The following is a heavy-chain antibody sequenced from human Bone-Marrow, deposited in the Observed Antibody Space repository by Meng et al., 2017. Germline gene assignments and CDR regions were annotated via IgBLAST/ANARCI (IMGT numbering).Heavy chain of an antibody. J-gene: IGHJ3*02. CDR1: GFTFSRHA. V-gene: IGHV3-23*01. CDR3: AKETNAFDI. Sequence: GESLKISCAASGFTFSRHAMNWVRQAPGKGLEWVSVIGGSGGGIHYADSVKGRFTISRDNSKNTLYQQMNSLRGEDTAVYYCAKETNAFDIWGQGRMVTVSS. CDR2: IGGSGGGI. D-gene: IGHD4-11*01.